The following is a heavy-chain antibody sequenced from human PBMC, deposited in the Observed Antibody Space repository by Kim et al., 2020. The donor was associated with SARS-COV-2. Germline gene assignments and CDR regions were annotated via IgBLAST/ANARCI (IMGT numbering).Heavy chain of an antibody. CDR3: ARRVGDI. Sequence: YSGSTSYNPPLKSRVTITVDTYKNQFPLELSSVTGADTAVYYCARRVGDIWGQGTMVTVSS. J-gene: IGHJ3*02. V-gene: IGHV4-39*01. CDR2: YSGST. D-gene: IGHD1-26*01.